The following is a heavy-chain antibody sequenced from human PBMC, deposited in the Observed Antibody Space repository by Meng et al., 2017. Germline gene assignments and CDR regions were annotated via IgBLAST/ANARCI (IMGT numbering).Heavy chain of an antibody. CDR1: GGSVSSGSYY. CDR3: ARAKYSSSWYEYYYGMDV. D-gene: IGHD6-13*01. CDR2: IYYSGST. V-gene: IGHV4-61*01. J-gene: IGHJ6*02. Sequence: GSLRLSCTVSGGSVSSGSYYWSWIRQPPGKGLEWIGYIYYSGSTNYNPSLKSRVTISVDTSKNQFSLKLSSVTAADTAVYYCARAKYSSSWYEYYYGMDVWGQGTMVTVSS.